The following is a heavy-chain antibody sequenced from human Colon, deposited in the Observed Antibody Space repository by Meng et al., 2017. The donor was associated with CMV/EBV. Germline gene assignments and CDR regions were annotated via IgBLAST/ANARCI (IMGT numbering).Heavy chain of an antibody. V-gene: IGHV3-48*03. CDR2: ISATGGTT. Sequence: GGSLRLSRAASGFTFSRSEMTWVRQAPGKGLEWIAYISATGGTTYYADSVKGRFTISRDNAESSLFLQMNSLSAEDTAVYFCASVNFDYYYFKNWGQGALVTVSS. CDR1: GFTFSRSE. D-gene: IGHD1-26*01. J-gene: IGHJ4*01. CDR3: ASVNFDYYYFKN.